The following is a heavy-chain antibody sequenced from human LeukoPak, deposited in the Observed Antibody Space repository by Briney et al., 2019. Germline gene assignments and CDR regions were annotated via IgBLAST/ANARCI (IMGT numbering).Heavy chain of an antibody. CDR2: INPNSGGT. Sequence: ASVKVSCKASGYTFTGYYMHWVRQAPGQGLEWMGWINPNSGGTNYAQKFQGWVTMTRDTSISTAYMELSRLRSDDTAVYYCARDAITMVRGVMFYYYGMDVWGQGTTVTVSS. D-gene: IGHD3-10*01. CDR1: GYTFTGYY. J-gene: IGHJ6*02. V-gene: IGHV1-2*04. CDR3: ARDAITMVRGVMFYYYGMDV.